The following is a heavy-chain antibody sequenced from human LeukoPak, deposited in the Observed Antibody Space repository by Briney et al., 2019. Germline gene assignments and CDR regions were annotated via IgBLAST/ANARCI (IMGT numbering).Heavy chain of an antibody. V-gene: IGHV3-66*01. J-gene: IGHJ4*02. D-gene: IGHD1-26*01. Sequence: GGSLRLSCAGSGFTVSSSYMSGVRQAPGRGLEGVSILYSGGSIFYEDSVKGRFTISRDISKKMLHLQMNSLRSDYTAVYYCARSSISSYYEDWGQGTLVTVSS. CDR3: ARSSISSYYED. CDR2: LYSGGSI. CDR1: GFTVSSSY.